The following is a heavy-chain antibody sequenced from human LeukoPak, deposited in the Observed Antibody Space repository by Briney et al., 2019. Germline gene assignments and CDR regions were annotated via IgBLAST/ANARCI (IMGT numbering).Heavy chain of an antibody. CDR1: GFTFSSYS. CDR2: ISSSSSTI. V-gene: IGHV3-48*01. Sequence: GGSLRLSCAASGFTFSSYSMNWVRQAPGKGLEWVTYISSSSSTIYYADSVKGRFTISRDNAKNSLYLQMNSLRAEDTAVYYCARQPGDIVVVPAALGGKYFQHWGQGTLVTVSS. J-gene: IGHJ1*01. D-gene: IGHD2-2*01. CDR3: ARQPGDIVVVPAALGGKYFQH.